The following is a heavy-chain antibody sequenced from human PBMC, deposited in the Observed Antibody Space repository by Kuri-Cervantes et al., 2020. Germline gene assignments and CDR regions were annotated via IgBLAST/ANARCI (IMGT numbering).Heavy chain of an antibody. CDR3: AKDHRVTTPKIVGPFDY. D-gene: IGHD1-14*01. Sequence: GESLKISCAASGFTFSSYSMNWVRQAPGKGLEWVSYISSSSSTIYYADSVKGRFTISRDNSKNTLYLQMTSLRGEDTAVYYCAKDHRVTTPKIVGPFDYWGQGTLVTVSS. CDR2: ISSSSSTI. CDR1: GFTFSSYS. J-gene: IGHJ4*02. V-gene: IGHV3-48*01.